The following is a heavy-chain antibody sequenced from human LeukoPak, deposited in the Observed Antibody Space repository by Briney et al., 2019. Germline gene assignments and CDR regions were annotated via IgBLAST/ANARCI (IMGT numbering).Heavy chain of an antibody. V-gene: IGHV4-59*08. CDR3: ARESFEEPGTMDH. CDR1: GDSITSYY. J-gene: IGHJ4*02. D-gene: IGHD4/OR15-4a*01. Sequence: SETLSLTCTVSGDSITSYYWSWIRQPPGKGLEWIGSIYYGGGTHYNPSLKSRATILLDASMNQFSLRLTSVTAADTALYFCARESFEEPGTMDHWGQGTLVSVSS. CDR2: IYYGGGT.